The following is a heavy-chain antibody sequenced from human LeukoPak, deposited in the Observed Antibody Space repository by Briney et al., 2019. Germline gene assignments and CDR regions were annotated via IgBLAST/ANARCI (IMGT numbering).Heavy chain of an antibody. V-gene: IGHV4-39*01. J-gene: IGHJ3*02. CDR3: STQMSAGDAFDI. Sequence: PSETLSLTCTVSGDSINNNSYYWGWIRQPPGKGLEWIVTVYHRGSTYYAPSLKSRVTISVDTSKNQISLNLRSVNAADTAIYYCSTQMSAGDAFDIWGQGTKVTVSS. CDR1: GDSINNNSYY. CDR2: VYHRGST.